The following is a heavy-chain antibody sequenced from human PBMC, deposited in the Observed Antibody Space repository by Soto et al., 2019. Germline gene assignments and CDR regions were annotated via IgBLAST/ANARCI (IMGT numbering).Heavy chain of an antibody. CDR1: GFTFSSYG. CDR2: ISYDGSNK. V-gene: IGHV3-30*18. D-gene: IGHD6-19*01. Sequence: QVQLVESGGGVGQPGRSLRLSCAASGFTFSSYGMHWVRQAPGKGLEWVAVISYDGSNKYYADSVKGRLTISRDNSKNTLYLQMNSLRAEDTAVYYCAKQGYSSGRHDYWGQGTLVTVSS. J-gene: IGHJ4*02. CDR3: AKQGYSSGRHDY.